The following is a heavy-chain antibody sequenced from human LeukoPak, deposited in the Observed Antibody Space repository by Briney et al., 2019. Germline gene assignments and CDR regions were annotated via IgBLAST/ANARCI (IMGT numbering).Heavy chain of an antibody. J-gene: IGHJ4*02. CDR1: GFTFTEYY. Sequence: ASMKVSCKASGFTFTEYYVHWVRQAPGQGLEWMGWINSNNGDTNYAQKFPGRVTMTRDTSISTAYMELRRLRSDDTAVYYCARDLYTFDYWGQGALVTVSS. CDR3: ARDLYTFDY. CDR2: INSNNGDT. D-gene: IGHD4-11*01. V-gene: IGHV1-2*02.